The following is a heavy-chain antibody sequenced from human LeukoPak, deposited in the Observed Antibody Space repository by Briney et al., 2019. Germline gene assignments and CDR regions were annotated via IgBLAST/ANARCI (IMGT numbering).Heavy chain of an antibody. Sequence: GGSLRLSCAASGFAFSSYAMSWVRQGPGKGLEWVSGMSGSGGSTYYADSVKGRFTISRDNSKNTLYLQMNTLRAEDTAVYYCAKDREYSYVYDAFDIWGQGTLVTVSS. CDR1: GFAFSSYA. CDR3: AKDREYSYVYDAFDI. V-gene: IGHV3-23*01. CDR2: MSGSGGST. D-gene: IGHD3-16*01. J-gene: IGHJ3*02.